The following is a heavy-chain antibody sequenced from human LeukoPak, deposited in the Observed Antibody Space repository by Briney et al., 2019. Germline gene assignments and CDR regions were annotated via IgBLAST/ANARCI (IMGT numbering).Heavy chain of an antibody. CDR2: IRSKANSYAT. V-gene: IGHV3-73*01. CDR1: GFTFSGSA. CDR3: AKGLYSSGWSDFDY. Sequence: PGGSLRLSCAASGFTFSGSAMHWVRQASGKGLEWVGRIRSKANSYATAYAASVKGRFTISRDNSKNTLYLQMNSLRAEDTAVYYCAKGLYSSGWSDFDYWGQGTLVTVSS. J-gene: IGHJ4*02. D-gene: IGHD6-19*01.